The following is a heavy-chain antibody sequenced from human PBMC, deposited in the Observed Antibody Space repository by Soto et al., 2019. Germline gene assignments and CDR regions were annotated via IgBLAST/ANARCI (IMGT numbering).Heavy chain of an antibody. V-gene: IGHV1-8*01. Sequence: QVQLVQSGAEVKKPGASVKVSCKASGYTFSEHDINWVRHATGQGPEWLGWMNPNSGDTGYAQNFQGRVTMTRDNSIRTAYMELSSLRSEDTAVYYCARVGGNWTDDSLDYWGQGTLVTVSS. CDR1: GYTFSEHD. CDR3: ARVGGNWTDDSLDY. J-gene: IGHJ4*02. CDR2: MNPNSGDT. D-gene: IGHD1-1*01.